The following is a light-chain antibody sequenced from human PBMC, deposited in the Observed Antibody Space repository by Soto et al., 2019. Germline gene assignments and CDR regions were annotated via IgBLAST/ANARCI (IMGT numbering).Light chain of an antibody. Sequence: QSVLTQPPSVSGAPGQRVTISCTGSSSNIGAGYDVHWYQQLPGSAPKLLIYGNTNRPSGVPDRFSGSKSGTSASLAITGLQAEDEADYYCLSFDSSLGVVFGGGTQLTVL. CDR1: SSNIGAGYD. CDR2: GNT. CDR3: LSFDSSLGVV. V-gene: IGLV1-40*01. J-gene: IGLJ2*01.